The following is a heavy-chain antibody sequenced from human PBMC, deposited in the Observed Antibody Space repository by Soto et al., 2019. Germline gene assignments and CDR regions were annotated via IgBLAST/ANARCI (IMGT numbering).Heavy chain of an antibody. V-gene: IGHV3-53*04. CDR3: ARDYGDYRGNFDY. CDR2: IYSGGST. Sequence: EVQLVDSGGGLVQPGGSLRRSCAASGFTVSSNYMSWVRQAPGKGLAWVSVIYSGGSTYYADSVKGRFTISRHNSKNPLYLQMNSMRAEDTAVYYCARDYGDYRGNFDYWGQGTLVTVSA. CDR1: GFTVSSNY. D-gene: IGHD4-17*01. J-gene: IGHJ4*02.